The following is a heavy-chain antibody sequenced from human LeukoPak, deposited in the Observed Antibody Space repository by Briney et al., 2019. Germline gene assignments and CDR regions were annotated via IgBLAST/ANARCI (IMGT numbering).Heavy chain of an antibody. CDR2: MNPNSGNT. D-gene: IGHD4-17*01. Sequence: WASVKVSCKASGYTSTSYDINWVRQATGQGLEWMGWMNPNSGNTGYAQKFQGRVTMTRNTSISTAYMELSSLRSEDTAVYYCARPSEMVGDYKFDYWGQGTLVTVSS. J-gene: IGHJ4*02. V-gene: IGHV1-8*01. CDR3: ARPSEMVGDYKFDY. CDR1: GYTSTSYD.